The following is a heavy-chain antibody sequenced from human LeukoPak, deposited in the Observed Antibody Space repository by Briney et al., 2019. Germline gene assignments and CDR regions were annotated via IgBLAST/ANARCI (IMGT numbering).Heavy chain of an antibody. J-gene: IGHJ4*02. CDR2: IWYDGSNK. V-gene: IGHV3-33*01. CDR1: GFTLSSYG. CDR3: ARDRSLHDYGDYALGY. Sequence: GGSLRLSCAASGFTLSSYGMHWVRQAPGKGLEWVVVIWYDGSNKYYADSVKGRFTISRDNSKNTLYLQMNSLRAEDTAVYYCARDRSLHDYGDYALGYWGQGTLVTVSS. D-gene: IGHD4-17*01.